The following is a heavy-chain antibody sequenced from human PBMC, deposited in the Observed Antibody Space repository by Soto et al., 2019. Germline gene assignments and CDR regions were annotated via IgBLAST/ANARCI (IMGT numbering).Heavy chain of an antibody. CDR3: GYYDSGHYVY. V-gene: IGHV4-39*01. J-gene: IGHJ4*02. CDR2: IYYTGSKT. Sequence: QVQLQESGPGLVRPSETLSLTCTVSGDSVTSSSYHGGWIRQPPGKGLEWIGTIYYTGSKTYYSPSLRSRLTISIDTPKNQFSMKLTSVTAADTAIYYCGYYDSGHYVYWGQGSLVTVSS. D-gene: IGHD3-10*01. CDR1: GDSVTSSSYH.